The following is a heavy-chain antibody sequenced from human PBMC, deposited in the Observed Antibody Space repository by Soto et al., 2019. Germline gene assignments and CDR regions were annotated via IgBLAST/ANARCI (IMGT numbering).Heavy chain of an antibody. J-gene: IGHJ3*02. Sequence: ASVKVSCKASGYTFTSCYIHWVRQAPGQGLEWMGIINPSGGSTSYAQKFQGRVTMTRDTSTSTVYMELSSLRSEDTAVYYCAGGSGYHKGAFDIWGQGTMVTVSS. V-gene: IGHV1-46*01. CDR1: GYTFTSCY. D-gene: IGHD3-3*01. CDR3: AGGSGYHKGAFDI. CDR2: INPSGGST.